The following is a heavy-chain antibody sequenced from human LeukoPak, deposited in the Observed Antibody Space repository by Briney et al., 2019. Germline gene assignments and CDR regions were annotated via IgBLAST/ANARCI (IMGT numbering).Heavy chain of an antibody. CDR3: AHIDCSSTSCYTGYFDY. CDR2: IYWNDDK. D-gene: IGHD2-2*02. V-gene: IGHV2-5*01. Sequence: SGPTLVKPTQPLTLTCTFSGFSLSTSGVGVGWIRQPPGKALEWLALIYWNDDKRYSPSLKSRLTITKDTSKNQVVLTMTNMDPVDTATYYCAHIDCSSTSCYTGYFDYWGQGTLVTVSS. CDR1: GFSLSTSGVG. J-gene: IGHJ4*02.